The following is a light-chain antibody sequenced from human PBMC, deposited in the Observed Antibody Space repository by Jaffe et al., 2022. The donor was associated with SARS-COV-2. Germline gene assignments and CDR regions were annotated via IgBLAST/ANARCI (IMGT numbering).Light chain of an antibody. J-gene: IGKJ2*01. CDR2: KAS. V-gene: IGKV1-5*03. Sequence: DIQMTQSPSTLSASVGDRVTITCRASQSISTWLAWYQQKPGKAPNLLIYKASSLESGVPSRFSGSGSGTEFTLTISSLQPDDSATYYCQRYNRYPYTFGQGTRLEIK. CDR1: QSISTW. CDR3: QRYNRYPYT.